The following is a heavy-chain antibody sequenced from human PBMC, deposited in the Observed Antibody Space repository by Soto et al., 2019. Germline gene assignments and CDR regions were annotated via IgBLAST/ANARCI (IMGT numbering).Heavy chain of an antibody. D-gene: IGHD2-21*01. V-gene: IGHV4-30-4*01. CDR3: ARLTTVDHDAFDI. Sequence: QVQLQESGPGLVKPSQTLSLTCTVSGGSISSADYYWSWIRQPPGKSLEWIGYIYYSGSTYYNPSLNSQVTVSVDAAKNQFSLKLSSVPAADTAVYFCARLTTVDHDAFDIWGQGTMVTVSS. J-gene: IGHJ3*02. CDR2: IYYSGST. CDR1: GGSISSADYY.